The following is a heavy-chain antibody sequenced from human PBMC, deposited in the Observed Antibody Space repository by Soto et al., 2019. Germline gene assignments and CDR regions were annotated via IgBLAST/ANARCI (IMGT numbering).Heavy chain of an antibody. CDR3: AREGVFGLVPLVPPDY. CDR2: ISYDGSKT. D-gene: IGHD3-3*01. CDR1: GFKFTSYA. V-gene: IGHV3-30*03. Sequence: VQLVESGGGVVQPGGSLRLSCAASGFKFTSYAMHWVRQAPGRGLEWVAHISYDGSKTYYADSVKGRVTIARDNSANTPYLELNSSRLQDTAMYYCAREGVFGLVPLVPPDYWGQGVLVTVSS. J-gene: IGHJ4*02.